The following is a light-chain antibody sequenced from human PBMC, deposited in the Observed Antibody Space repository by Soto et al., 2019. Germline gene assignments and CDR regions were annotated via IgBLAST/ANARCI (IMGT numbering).Light chain of an antibody. CDR2: EVS. Sequence: QSVLTQPASVSGSPGQSITISCTGTSSDVGAYNYVSWYQHHPGKAPKLMIYEVSNRPSGVSNRFSGSKSGNTASLTISGLQAEDEAGYYCSSYTSSSTYVFGTGTKLTVL. CDR1: SSDVGAYNY. J-gene: IGLJ1*01. CDR3: SSYTSSSTYV. V-gene: IGLV2-14*01.